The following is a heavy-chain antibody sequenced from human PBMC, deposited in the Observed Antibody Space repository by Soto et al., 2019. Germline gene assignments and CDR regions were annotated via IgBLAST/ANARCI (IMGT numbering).Heavy chain of an antibody. CDR1: GFTFSSYG. D-gene: IGHD6-19*01. Sequence: QVQLVESGGGVVQPGRSLRLSCAASGFTFSSYGMHWVRQAPGKGLEWVAVISYDGSNKYYADSVKGRFTISSDNSKNTLYLQMNSLRAEDTAVYYCAKDGGGSSGWYIGYWGQGTLVTVSS. J-gene: IGHJ4*02. CDR2: ISYDGSNK. CDR3: AKDGGGSSGWYIGY. V-gene: IGHV3-30*18.